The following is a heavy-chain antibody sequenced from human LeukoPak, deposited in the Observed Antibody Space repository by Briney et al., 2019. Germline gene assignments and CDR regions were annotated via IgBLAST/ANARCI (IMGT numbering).Heavy chain of an antibody. D-gene: IGHD3-10*01. J-gene: IGHJ4*02. CDR1: GGSFSGYY. Sequence: SSETLSLTCAVYGGSFSGYYWSWIRQPPGKGLEWIGEINHSGSTNYNPSLKSRVTISVDTSKNQFSLKLSSVTAADTAAYYCARGLARVYWGQGTLVTVSS. CDR2: INHSGST. V-gene: IGHV4-34*01. CDR3: ARGLARVY.